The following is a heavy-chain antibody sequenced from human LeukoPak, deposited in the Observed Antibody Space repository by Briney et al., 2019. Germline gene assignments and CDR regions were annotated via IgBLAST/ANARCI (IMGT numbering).Heavy chain of an antibody. CDR2: IYYSGTT. J-gene: IGHJ5*02. CDR3: ARHASAFRYDSAFDP. V-gene: IGHV4-39*01. CDR1: GGSISSSSYY. Sequence: SETLSLTCTVSGGSISSSSYYWGWIRQPPGKGLEWIGSIYYSGTTYYNPSLKSRVTMSVDTSKNQFSLRQTSVTAADTAVYYCARHASAFRYDSAFDPWGQGTLVTVSS. D-gene: IGHD3-3*01.